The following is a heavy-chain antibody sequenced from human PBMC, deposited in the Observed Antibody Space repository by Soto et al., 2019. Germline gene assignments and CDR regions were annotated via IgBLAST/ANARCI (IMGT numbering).Heavy chain of an antibody. D-gene: IGHD3-10*01. J-gene: IGHJ4*02. CDR1: GGTFRNHV. CDR2: IIPVFGTP. V-gene: IGHV1-69*01. CDR3: ARDLEFRDGNISHLDF. Sequence: QVHLLQSGAEVKKPGSSVKVSCKASGGTFRNHVFNWVRQAPGQGLEWMGGIIPVFGTPNYAQKFRGRFTITADESTSTVYMELSSLKSEDTAVYYCARDLEFRDGNISHLDFWGQGTLVTVSS.